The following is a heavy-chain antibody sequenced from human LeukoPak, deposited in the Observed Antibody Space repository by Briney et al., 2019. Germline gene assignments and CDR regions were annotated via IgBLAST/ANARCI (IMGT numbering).Heavy chain of an antibody. D-gene: IGHD4-17*01. Sequence: PGGSLRLSCAASGFAFSSYEMNWVRQAPGKGLEWVSHISTSVSTIYYGDSVKGRFTISRDNAKNSLFLQMNILRAEDTAVYYCARGSDYGVGAFDIWGQGTMVTVSS. CDR1: GFAFSSYE. CDR2: ISTSVSTI. J-gene: IGHJ3*02. V-gene: IGHV3-48*03. CDR3: ARGSDYGVGAFDI.